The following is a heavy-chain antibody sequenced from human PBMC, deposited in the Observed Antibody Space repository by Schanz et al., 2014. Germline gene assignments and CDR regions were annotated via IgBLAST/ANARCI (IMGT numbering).Heavy chain of an antibody. CDR2: IIPILGME. CDR3: ARDIQYHYDTSGPVGAFDI. CDR1: GGTFSSYA. V-gene: IGHV1-69*04. J-gene: IGHJ3*02. D-gene: IGHD3-22*01. Sequence: QVQLVQSGAEVKKPGSSVKVSCKASGGTFSSYAFSWVRQAPGQGLEWMGQIIPILGMENYAQKFQGRVTITADISTSTAYMDLSSLRSDDTAVYYCARDIQYHYDTSGPVGAFDIWGQGTVVTVSS.